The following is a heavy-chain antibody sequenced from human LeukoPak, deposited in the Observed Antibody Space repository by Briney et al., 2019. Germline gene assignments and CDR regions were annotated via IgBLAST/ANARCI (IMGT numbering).Heavy chain of an antibody. CDR3: ARYSSSWLGVDY. J-gene: IGHJ4*02. CDR2: IRSSSSYM. CDR1: GFTFSSYS. V-gene: IGHV3-21*01. D-gene: IGHD6-13*01. Sequence: PGGSLRLSCAASGFTFSSYSMNWVRQAPGKGLEWVSSIRSSSSYMYYADSVKGRFTISRDNAKNSLYLQMNSLRAEDTAVYYCARYSSSWLGVDYWGQGTLVTVSS.